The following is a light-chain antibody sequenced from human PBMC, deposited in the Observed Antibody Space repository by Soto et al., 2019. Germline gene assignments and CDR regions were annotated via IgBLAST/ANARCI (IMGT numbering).Light chain of an antibody. J-gene: IGKJ1*01. CDR3: QHYDNYPWM. Sequence: DIQMTQSPSTLSASVGDRVTITCRASQSISSWLAWYQQKPGKAPKLLMYDAFSLESGVPSRFSGSGSGTEFTLTISSLQPDDFATYYCQHYDNYPWMFGQGTKVEIK. V-gene: IGKV1-5*01. CDR1: QSISSW. CDR2: DAF.